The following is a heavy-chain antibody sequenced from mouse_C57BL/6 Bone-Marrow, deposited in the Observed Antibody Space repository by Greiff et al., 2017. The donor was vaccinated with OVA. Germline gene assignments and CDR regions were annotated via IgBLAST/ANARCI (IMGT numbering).Heavy chain of an antibody. Sequence: EVQVVESGPGMVKPSQSLSLTCTVTGYSITSGYDWHWIRHFPGNKLEWMGYISYSGSTNYNPSLKSRISITHDTSKNHFFLKLNSVTTEDTATYYCARDPFTAVRRDGGDYWGQGTSVTVSS. CDR2: ISYSGST. J-gene: IGHJ4*01. CDR1: GYSITSGYD. CDR3: ARDPFTAVRRDGGDY. D-gene: IGHD2-14*01. V-gene: IGHV3-1*01.